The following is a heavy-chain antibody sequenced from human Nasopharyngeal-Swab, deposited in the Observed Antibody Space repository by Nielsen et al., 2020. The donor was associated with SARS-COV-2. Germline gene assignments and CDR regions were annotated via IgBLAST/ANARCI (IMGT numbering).Heavy chain of an antibody. J-gene: IGHJ4*02. CDR3: AKARDSSIWYRNYFDC. V-gene: IGHV3-30*18. Sequence: GGSLRLSCAVSGFPFTNNGLHWVRQAPGKGLGGLAAISYDGSNHYYADSVKGRFTISRDNSENTLYLQLSSLRTDDTAMYYCAKARDSSIWYRNYFDCWGQGTLVTVSS. CDR1: GFPFTNNG. D-gene: IGHD6-13*01. CDR2: ISYDGSNH.